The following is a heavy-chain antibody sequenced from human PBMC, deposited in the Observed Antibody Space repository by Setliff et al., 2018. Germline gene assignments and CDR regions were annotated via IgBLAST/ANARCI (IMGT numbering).Heavy chain of an antibody. CDR2: IYYSGST. Sequence: NPSETLSLTCTVSGGSISSSSYYWGWIRQPPGKGLEWIGSIYYSGSTYYNPSLKSRVTISVDTSKNQFSLKLSSVTAADTAVYYCARGDSSGYFLEIVHDALDIWGQGTMVTVSS. CDR3: ARGDSSGYFLEIVHDALDI. CDR1: GGSISSSSYY. D-gene: IGHD3-22*01. V-gene: IGHV4-39*07. J-gene: IGHJ3*02.